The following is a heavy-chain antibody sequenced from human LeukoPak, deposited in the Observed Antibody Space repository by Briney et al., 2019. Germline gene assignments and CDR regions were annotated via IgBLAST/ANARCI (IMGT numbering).Heavy chain of an antibody. V-gene: IGHV3-74*01. D-gene: IGHD5-18*01. J-gene: IGHJ4*02. CDR1: GFTFISYW. Sequence: GGSLRLSCAASGFTFISYWMHWARQSPGKGLVWVSRINGYGSSTDFADSVKGRFTISRDNAKNTLYLQMNSLRAEDTAVYYCARVAPGNTALDYWGQGTLVTVSS. CDR2: INGYGSST. CDR3: ARVAPGNTALDY.